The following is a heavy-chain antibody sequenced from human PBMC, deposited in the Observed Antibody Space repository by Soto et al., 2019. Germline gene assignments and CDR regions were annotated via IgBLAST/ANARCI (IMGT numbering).Heavy chain of an antibody. J-gene: IGHJ6*02. CDR3: AKEPRDGYYYCGMDV. CDR1: GFTFSSYG. D-gene: IGHD2-21*02. V-gene: IGHV3-30*18. Sequence: QVQLVESGGGVVQPGRSLRLSCAASGFTFSSYGMHWVRQAPGKGLEWVAVISYDGSNKYYADSVKGRFTISRDNSNNTLYLQMNSLRAEDTAVYYCAKEPRDGYYYCGMDVWGQGTTVTVSS. CDR2: ISYDGSNK.